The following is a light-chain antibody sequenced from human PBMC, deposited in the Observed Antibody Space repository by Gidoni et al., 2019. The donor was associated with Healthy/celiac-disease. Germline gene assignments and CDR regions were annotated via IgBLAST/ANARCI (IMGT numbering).Light chain of an antibody. CDR1: QSISSW. Sequence: DFHTPQSPSTLSASVGDRVTITCRASQSISSWLVWYQQKPGKAPKHLIYKASSLESRVPSRFSGSGCGTEFTLTISSLQPDDFATYYCQQYNSYSPYTFGQGTKLEIK. V-gene: IGKV1-5*03. J-gene: IGKJ2*01. CDR3: QQYNSYSPYT. CDR2: KAS.